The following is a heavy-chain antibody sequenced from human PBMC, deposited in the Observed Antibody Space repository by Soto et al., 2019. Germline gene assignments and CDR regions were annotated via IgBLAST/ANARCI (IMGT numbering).Heavy chain of an antibody. V-gene: IGHV4-34*01. Sequence: SETLSLTCTVSGGSINCDNCCWTWIRQPPGKGLEWIGEINHSGSTNYNPSLKSRVTISVDTSKNQFSLKLSSVTAADTAVYYCARGRRQLVPYYYYYYGMDVWGQGTTVTVSS. CDR2: INHSGST. J-gene: IGHJ6*02. D-gene: IGHD6-6*01. CDR1: GGSINCDNCC. CDR3: ARGRRQLVPYYYYYYGMDV.